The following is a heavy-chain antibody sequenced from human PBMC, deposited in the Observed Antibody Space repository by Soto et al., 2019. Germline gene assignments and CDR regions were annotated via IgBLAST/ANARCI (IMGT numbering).Heavy chain of an antibody. CDR3: ARLEAGVKLDY. J-gene: IGHJ4*02. CDR2: INVGTDKT. V-gene: IGHV1-3*01. Sequence: EASVKVSCKTSGYSFIKNAIHWVRQAPGQRPEWMGWINVGTDKTKYSEKFQGRVTITTDTSASTAYKELTSLGSEDTAVYYCARLEAGVKLDYWGQGTPVTVSS. CDR1: GYSFIKNA.